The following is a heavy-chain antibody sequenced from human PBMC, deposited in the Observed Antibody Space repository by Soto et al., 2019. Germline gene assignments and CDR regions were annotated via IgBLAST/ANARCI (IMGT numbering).Heavy chain of an antibody. Sequence: QVQLVQSGAEVKKPGSSVKVSCKASGGTFSSYAISWVRQAPGQGLEWMGGIIPIFGTANYAQKFQGRVTITADESTSTAYMELSSLRSEDTAVYYCARDLDYGGNSFYYCGMDVWGQGTTVTVSS. CDR3: ARDLDYGGNSFYYCGMDV. CDR1: GGTFSSYA. D-gene: IGHD4-17*01. J-gene: IGHJ6*02. V-gene: IGHV1-69*12. CDR2: IIPIFGTA.